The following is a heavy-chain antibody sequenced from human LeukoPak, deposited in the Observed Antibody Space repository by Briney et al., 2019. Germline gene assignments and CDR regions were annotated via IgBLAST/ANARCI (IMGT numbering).Heavy chain of an antibody. CDR2: IVPIFRTT. J-gene: IGHJ5*01. V-gene: IGHV1-69*05. D-gene: IGHD1-26*01. CDR1: GGTFSNYA. CDR3: AKDDGSATMGFDS. Sequence: SVKVSCKASGGTFSNYAFSWVRQAPGQGLERVGGIVPIFRTTNYAEQFQGRVTITTDESTNTAYLDLSSLRSEDTGVYYCAKDDGSATMGFDSWGQETLVSVSS.